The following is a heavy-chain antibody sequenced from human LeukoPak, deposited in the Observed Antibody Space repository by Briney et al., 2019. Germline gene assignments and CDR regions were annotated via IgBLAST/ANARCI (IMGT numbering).Heavy chain of an antibody. D-gene: IGHD2-21*02. Sequence: GGSLRLSCAAPGFTFSSYSMNWVRQAPGKGLEWVSYISSSSSTIYYADSVKGQFTISRDNAKNSLYLQMNSLRAEDTAVYYCAREDIVVVTATHFDYWGQGTLVTVSS. V-gene: IGHV3-48*01. CDR3: AREDIVVVTATHFDY. CDR2: ISSSSSTI. J-gene: IGHJ4*02. CDR1: GFTFSSYS.